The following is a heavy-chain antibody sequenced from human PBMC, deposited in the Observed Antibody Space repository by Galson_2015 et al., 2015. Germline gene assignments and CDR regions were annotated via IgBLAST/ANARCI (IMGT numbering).Heavy chain of an antibody. Sequence: ETLSLTCSVSGDSVRSGTHYWSWIRQPPGKGLEWIGYIYFSGSTNYNPSLRSRVTISADTSKNQFSLKLNSVTAADTAVYYCARASEGQWLYYFDYWGQGTLVTVSS. J-gene: IGHJ4*02. CDR2: IYFSGST. CDR1: GDSVRSGTHY. D-gene: IGHD6-19*01. V-gene: IGHV4-61*01. CDR3: ARASEGQWLYYFDY.